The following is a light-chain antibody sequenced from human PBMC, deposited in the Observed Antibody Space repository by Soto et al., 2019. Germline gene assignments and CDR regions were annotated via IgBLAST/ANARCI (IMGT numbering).Light chain of an antibody. CDR2: RNN. Sequence: QAVVTQPPSASGTPGQRVTTACSGSSSNIGSNYVYWYQQLPGTAPKLLIYRNNQRPSGFPDRFSGSKSGTSASLAISGLRSEDEADYYCAAWDDSLRGVFGGGTKLTVI. J-gene: IGLJ2*01. V-gene: IGLV1-47*01. CDR3: AAWDDSLRGV. CDR1: SSNIGSNY.